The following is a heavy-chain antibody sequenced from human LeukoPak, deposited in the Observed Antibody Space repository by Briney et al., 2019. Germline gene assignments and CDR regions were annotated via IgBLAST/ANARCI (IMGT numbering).Heavy chain of an antibody. CDR3: ASSTGSGSYYPLFDY. Sequence: SETLSLTCTVSGGSISSGSYSWNWIRQPAGKGLEWIGRIYTSGSTNYNPSLKSRVTMSVDTSKNQFSMKLSSVTAADTAVYYRASSTGSGSYYPLFDYWGQGTLVTVSS. CDR2: IYTSGST. CDR1: GGSISSGSYS. D-gene: IGHD3-10*01. J-gene: IGHJ4*02. V-gene: IGHV4-61*02.